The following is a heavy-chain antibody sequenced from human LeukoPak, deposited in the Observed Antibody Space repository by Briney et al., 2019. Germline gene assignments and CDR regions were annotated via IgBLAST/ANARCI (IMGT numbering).Heavy chain of an antibody. CDR1: GGSFSGYY. Sequence: SETLSLTCAVYGGSFSGYYWGWIRQPPGKGLEWIGEINHSGSTNYNPSLKSRVTISVDTSKNQFSLKLSSVTAADTAVYYCARGLRVGVVIIGRGGKQYYFDYWGQGTLVTVSS. CDR2: INHSGST. CDR3: ARGLRVGVVIIGRGGKQYYFDY. D-gene: IGHD3-3*01. V-gene: IGHV4-34*01. J-gene: IGHJ4*02.